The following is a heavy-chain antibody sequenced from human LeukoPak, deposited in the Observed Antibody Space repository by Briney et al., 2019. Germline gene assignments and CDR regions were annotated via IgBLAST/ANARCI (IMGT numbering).Heavy chain of an antibody. J-gene: IGHJ6*02. CDR1: GFTFDDYA. CDR3: AKLYCSGGSCPMDV. V-gene: IGHV3-9*01. CDR2: ISWNSGSI. D-gene: IGHD2-15*01. Sequence: GGSLRLSCAASGFTFDDYAMRWVRQAPGKGLEWVSGISWNSGSIGYADSVKGRFTISRDNAKNSLYLQMNSLRAEDTALYYCAKLYCSGGSCPMDVWGQGTTVTVSS.